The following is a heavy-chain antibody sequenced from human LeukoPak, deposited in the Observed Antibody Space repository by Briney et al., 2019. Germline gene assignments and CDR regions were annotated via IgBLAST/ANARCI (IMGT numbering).Heavy chain of an antibody. Sequence: GGSLRLSCGASGFTFSSYWMSWVRQAPGKGLEWVANIKQDGSEKYYVDSVKGRFTISRDNAKNSLYLQMNSLRVEDTAVYYCARYCGGDCYGMDVWGQGTTVTISS. V-gene: IGHV3-7*01. CDR3: ARYCGGDCYGMDV. CDR1: GFTFSSYW. D-gene: IGHD2-21*02. J-gene: IGHJ6*02. CDR2: IKQDGSEK.